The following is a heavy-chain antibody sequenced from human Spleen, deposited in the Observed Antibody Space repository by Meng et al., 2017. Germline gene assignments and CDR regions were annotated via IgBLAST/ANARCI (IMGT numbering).Heavy chain of an antibody. CDR3: ARVVPAAPYFDY. V-gene: IGHV3-33*01. CDR1: GFTFSSYG. J-gene: IGHJ4*02. CDR2: IWYDGSNK. Sequence: GGSLRLSCAASGFTFSSYGMHWVRQAPGKGLEWVAVIWYDGSNKYYADSVKGRFTISRDNSKNTLYLQMNSLRAEDTAVYYCARVVPAAPYFDYWGQGTLVTVSS. D-gene: IGHD2-2*01.